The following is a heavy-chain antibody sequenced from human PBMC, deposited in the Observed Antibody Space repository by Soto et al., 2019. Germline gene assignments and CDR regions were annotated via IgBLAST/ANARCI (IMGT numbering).Heavy chain of an antibody. CDR1: GASISSFS. CDR2: MSTTGNI. V-gene: IGHV4-4*07. CDR3: ARDWVAAARKGGWFDP. D-gene: IGHD6-13*01. J-gene: IGHJ5*02. Sequence: SSETLSLTCTVSGASISSFSWTWIRQPAGKGLEWIGRMSTTGNINYNPSLKSRVTMAVDTSNNQLSLKLSSVTAADTAMYYCARDWVAAARKGGWFDPWGQGTLVTVSS.